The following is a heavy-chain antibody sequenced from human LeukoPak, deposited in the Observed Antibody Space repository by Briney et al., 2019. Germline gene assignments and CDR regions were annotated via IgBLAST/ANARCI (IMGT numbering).Heavy chain of an antibody. J-gene: IGHJ4*02. CDR2: IYYSGST. Sequence: PSDTLSLTCTVSGGSISSSSYYWGWIRQPPGKGLEWIGSIYYSGSTYYNPSLKSRVTISVDTSKNQFSLKLSSVTAADTAVYYCARLGYCSGGSCEAKRFDYWGQGTLVTVSS. CDR1: GGSISSSSYY. CDR3: ARLGYCSGGSCEAKRFDY. V-gene: IGHV4-39*01. D-gene: IGHD2-15*01.